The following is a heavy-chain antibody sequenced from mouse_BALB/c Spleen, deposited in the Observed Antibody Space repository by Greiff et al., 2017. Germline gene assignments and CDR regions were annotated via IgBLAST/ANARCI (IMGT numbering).Heavy chain of an antibody. Sequence: QVQLQQSGAELVRPGTSVKVSCKASGYAFTNYLIEWVKQRPGQGLEWIGWIYPGDGSTKYNEKFKGKATLTADKSSSTAYMQLSSLTSENSAVYFCARGGAMDYWGQGTSVTVSS. CDR2: IYPGDGST. CDR3: ARGGAMDY. V-gene: IGHV1-54*01. CDR1: GYAFTNYL. J-gene: IGHJ4*01.